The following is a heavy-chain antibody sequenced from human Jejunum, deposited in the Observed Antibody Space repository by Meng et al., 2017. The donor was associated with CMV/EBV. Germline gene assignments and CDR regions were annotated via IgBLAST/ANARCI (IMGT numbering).Heavy chain of an antibody. CDR1: YR. D-gene: IGHD2-15*01. CDR2: IHPFHGDT. CDR3: ARVYCSDSYCYAPRLDH. V-gene: IGHV1-18*04. Sequence: YRINWVRPAAGQGLEWLGSIHPFHGDTHYAQKVQGSITLTTDSSATSTSTAYLELRNLRSDDTAVYYCARVYCSDSYCYAPRLDHWGQGTLVTVSS. J-gene: IGHJ4*02.